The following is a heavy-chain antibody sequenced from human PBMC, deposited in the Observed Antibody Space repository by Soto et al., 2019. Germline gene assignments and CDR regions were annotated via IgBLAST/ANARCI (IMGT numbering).Heavy chain of an antibody. D-gene: IGHD1-26*01. Sequence: VASVKVSCKASGGTFSSSAISWVRQAPGQGLEWMGGIIPIFGTANYAQKSQGRVTITADESTSTAYMELSSLRSEDTAVYYCATTFPRGGSPTGNFDYWGQGTLVTVSS. CDR2: IIPIFGTA. V-gene: IGHV1-69*13. CDR1: GGTFSSSA. CDR3: ATTFPRGGSPTGNFDY. J-gene: IGHJ4*02.